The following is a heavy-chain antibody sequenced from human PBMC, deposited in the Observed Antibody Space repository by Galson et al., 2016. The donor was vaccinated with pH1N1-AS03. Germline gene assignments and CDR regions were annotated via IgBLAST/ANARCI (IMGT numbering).Heavy chain of an antibody. Sequence: SLRLSCAVSGFTLSNAWMTWVRQAPGKGLEWVALISYAGSNKYYADSVKGRFTISRDNSRNTLFLQVSSLRPADTAVYYCAREAQEFVLVTARSLDLDYWGQGTLVTVSS. CDR3: AREAQEFVLVTARSLDLDY. J-gene: IGHJ4*02. V-gene: IGHV3-30-3*01. CDR2: ISYAGSNK. D-gene: IGHD2-21*02. CDR1: GFTLSNAW.